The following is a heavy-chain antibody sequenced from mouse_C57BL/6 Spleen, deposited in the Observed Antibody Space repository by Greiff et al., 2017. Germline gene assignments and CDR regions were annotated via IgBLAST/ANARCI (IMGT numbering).Heavy chain of an antibody. J-gene: IGHJ4*01. V-gene: IGHV1-82*01. CDR1: GYAFRSSW. Sequence: QVQLQQSGPELVQPGASVKISCKASGYAFRSSWMNWVKQRPGKGLEWIGRIYPGDGDTNYNGKFKGKATLTADKSSSTAYMQLSSLTSEDSAVYFCARNFYYAMDYWGQGTSVTVSS. CDR2: IYPGDGDT. CDR3: ARNFYYAMDY.